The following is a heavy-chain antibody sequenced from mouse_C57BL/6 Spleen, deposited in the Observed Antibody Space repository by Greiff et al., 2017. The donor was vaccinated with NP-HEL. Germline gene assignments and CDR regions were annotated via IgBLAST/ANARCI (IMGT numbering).Heavy chain of an antibody. CDR2: IYPSDSET. D-gene: IGHD1-1*01. V-gene: IGHV1-61*01. Sequence: QVQLQQPGAELVRPGSSVKLSCKASGYTFTSYWMAWVKQRPGQGLEWIGNIYPSDSETHYNQKFKDKATLTVDKSSSTAYMQLSSLTSEDSAVYYCARGDYGSSWGQGTTLTVSS. CDR3: ARGDYGSS. CDR1: GYTFTSYW. J-gene: IGHJ2*01.